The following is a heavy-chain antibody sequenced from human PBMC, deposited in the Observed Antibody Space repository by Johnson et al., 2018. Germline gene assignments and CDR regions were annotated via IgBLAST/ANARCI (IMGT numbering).Heavy chain of an antibody. CDR3: ARVYYYYSSAFDAFDI. D-gene: IGHD3-22*01. V-gene: IGHV4-34*01. J-gene: IGHJ3*02. CDR1: GGSFSGYY. CDR2: INHSGST. Sequence: QVQLQQWGAALLKPSETLSLTCAVYGGSFSGYYWSWIRQPPGKGLEWIGEINHSGSTNYNPSLKSRVTISVDTSKNQFSLKLSSVTAADTAVYYCARVYYYYSSAFDAFDIWGQGTMVTVSS.